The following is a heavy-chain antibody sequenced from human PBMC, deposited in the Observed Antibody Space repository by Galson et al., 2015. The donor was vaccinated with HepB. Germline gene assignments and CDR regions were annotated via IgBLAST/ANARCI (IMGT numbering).Heavy chain of an antibody. CDR2: IDPSDSYT. Sequence: QSGAEVKKPGESLRISCKGSGYTFTAFWITWVRQIPGKGLEWMGRIDPSDSYTDYSPSFQGHVTISADKSITTAYLQWSSLKASDTAMYYCASRHSYFRLGTWYNVSDYWGQGTLVTVSS. D-gene: IGHD3-16*01. V-gene: IGHV5-10-1*01. CDR1: GYTFTAFW. CDR3: ASRHSYFRLGTWYNVSDY. J-gene: IGHJ4*02.